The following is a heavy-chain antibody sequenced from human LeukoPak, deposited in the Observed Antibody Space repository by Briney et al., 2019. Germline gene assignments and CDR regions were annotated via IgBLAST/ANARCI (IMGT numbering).Heavy chain of an antibody. CDR3: ARDDRSIAPFDY. CDR1: GFTFSNYG. CDR2: IWYDGSNK. Sequence: PGGSLRLSCAASGFTFSNYGIHWVRHAPGKGLEWVSVIWYDGSNKYYADSVKGRFTISRDNSKNTLYLQMNSLKVEDTAVYYCARDDRSIAPFDYSGQGTLVTVSS. J-gene: IGHJ4*02. V-gene: IGHV3-33*01.